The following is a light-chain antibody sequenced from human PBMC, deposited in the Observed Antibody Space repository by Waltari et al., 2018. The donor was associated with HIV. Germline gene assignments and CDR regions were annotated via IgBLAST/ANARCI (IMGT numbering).Light chain of an antibody. J-gene: IGKJ1*01. V-gene: IGKV3-15*01. Sequence: EIVMTQSPATLSVSPGDRATLSCRAGQSVGSNLAWYRQKPGQAPRLLIYYAATRATGIPARFSVNGSGTEFTLTISSLLSEDFAVYYCQQYNNWPPWTFGQGTKVEIK. CDR3: QQYNNWPPWT. CDR1: QSVGSN. CDR2: YAA.